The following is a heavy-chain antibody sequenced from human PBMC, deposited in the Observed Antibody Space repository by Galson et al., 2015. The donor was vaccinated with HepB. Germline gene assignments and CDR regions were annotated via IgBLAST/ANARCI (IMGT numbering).Heavy chain of an antibody. CDR1: GFTFDAFT. CDR2: MTWDGYTA. Sequence: SLRLSCAASGFTFDAFTMHWVRQAPGKGLEWVSLMTWDGYTAYAVSVKGRFTISRDNNKNSLSLQMSSLRTEDTAFYYCAKPADRNYMDVWGKGTTVIVSS. CDR3: AKPADRNYMDV. J-gene: IGHJ6*03. V-gene: IGHV3-43*01. D-gene: IGHD2-15*01.